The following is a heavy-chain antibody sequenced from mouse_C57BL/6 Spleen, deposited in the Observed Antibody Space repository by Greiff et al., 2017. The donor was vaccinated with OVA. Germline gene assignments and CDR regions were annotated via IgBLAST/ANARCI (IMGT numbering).Heavy chain of an antibody. CDR1: GYSITSGYY. D-gene: IGHD1-1*01. CDR3: ARGDYYGSSYWYFDV. CDR2: ISYDGSN. V-gene: IGHV3-6*01. Sequence: VQLQQSGPGLVKPSQSLSLTCSVTGYSITSGYYWNWIRQFPGNKLEWMGYISYDGSNNYNPSLKNRISITRDTSKNQFFLKLNSVTTEDTATYYWARGDYYGSSYWYFDVWGTGTTVTVSS. J-gene: IGHJ1*03.